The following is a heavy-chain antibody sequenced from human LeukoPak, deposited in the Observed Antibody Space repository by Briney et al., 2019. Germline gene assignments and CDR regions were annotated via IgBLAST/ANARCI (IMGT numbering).Heavy chain of an antibody. V-gene: IGHV1-69*13. CDR2: IIPIFGTA. J-gene: IGHJ3*02. Sequence: SVKVSCKASGGTFSSYAISWVRQAPGQGLEWMGGIIPIFGTANYAQKFQGRVTITADESTSTTYMELSSLRSEDTAVYYCAREGCSSPSCYASGAFDIWGQGTMVTVSS. CDR3: AREGCSSPSCYASGAFDI. CDR1: GGTFSSYA. D-gene: IGHD2-2*01.